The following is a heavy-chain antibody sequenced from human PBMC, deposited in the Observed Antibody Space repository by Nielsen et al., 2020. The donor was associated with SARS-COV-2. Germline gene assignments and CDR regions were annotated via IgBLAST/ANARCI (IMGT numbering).Heavy chain of an antibody. J-gene: IGHJ5*02. D-gene: IGHD6-13*01. Sequence: GGSLRLSCAASGFTFSSYAMHWVRQAPGQGLEWVAVISYDGSNKYYADSVKGRFTISRDNSKNTLYLQMNSLRAEDTAVYYCARDQGSSLDPWGQGTLVTVSS. CDR1: GFTFSSYA. V-gene: IGHV3-30-3*01. CDR3: ARDQGSSLDP. CDR2: ISYDGSNK.